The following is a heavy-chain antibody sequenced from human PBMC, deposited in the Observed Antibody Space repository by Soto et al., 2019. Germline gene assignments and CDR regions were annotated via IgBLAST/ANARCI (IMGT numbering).Heavy chain of an antibody. V-gene: IGHV4-34*01. CDR1: GGSFSGYY. CDR2: INHSGST. D-gene: IGHD2-15*01. Sequence: SETLSLTCAVYGGSFSGYYWSWIRQPPGKGLDWIGEINHSGSTNYNPSLKSRVTISVDTSKNQFSLKLSSVTAADTAVYYCARGVKCSGGSCYSGAGGFDYWGQGTLVTVSS. CDR3: ARGVKCSGGSCYSGAGGFDY. J-gene: IGHJ4*02.